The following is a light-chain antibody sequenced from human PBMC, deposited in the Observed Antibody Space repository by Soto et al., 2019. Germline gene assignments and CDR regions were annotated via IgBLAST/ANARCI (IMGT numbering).Light chain of an antibody. CDR3: QQSYSTLAFT. V-gene: IGKV1-39*01. CDR2: SAS. CDR1: QSISRY. J-gene: IGKJ3*01. Sequence: DIQMTQSPSSLSASVGDRVTITCRASQSISRYLNWYQQKPGKAPKLLIYSASSLQSGVPSRFSGSGSGTDFTSTISSLQPEDFATYYCQQSYSTLAFTFGPGTTVDIK.